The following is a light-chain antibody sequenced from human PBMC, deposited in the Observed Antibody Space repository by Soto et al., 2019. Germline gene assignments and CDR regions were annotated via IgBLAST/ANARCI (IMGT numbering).Light chain of an antibody. J-gene: IGKJ1*01. CDR2: GAS. V-gene: IGKV3-20*01. CDR1: QSVSSSY. Sequence: IVLTQSPGTLSLSPGERATLSCRASQSVSSSYLAWYQQKPGQAPRLLIYGASSRATGIPDRFSGSGSGTDFTLTISRLEPEDFAVYYCQQYGSSPQWTFGQGT. CDR3: QQYGSSPQWT.